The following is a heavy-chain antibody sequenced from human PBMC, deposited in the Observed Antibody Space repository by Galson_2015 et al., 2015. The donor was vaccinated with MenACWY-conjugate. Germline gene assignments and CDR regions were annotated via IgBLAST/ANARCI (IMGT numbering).Heavy chain of an antibody. V-gene: IGHV3-7*03. D-gene: IGHD6-6*01. Sequence: SLRLSCAASGFTFSSYWMSWVRQAPGKGLAWVANINQDGSGRYYVDSVKGRFTISRDNAKNSLYLQMNNLRAEDTAVYYCARAAARGCWGQGTLVTVSS. CDR2: INQDGSGR. CDR1: GFTFSSYW. CDR3: ARAAARGC. J-gene: IGHJ4*02.